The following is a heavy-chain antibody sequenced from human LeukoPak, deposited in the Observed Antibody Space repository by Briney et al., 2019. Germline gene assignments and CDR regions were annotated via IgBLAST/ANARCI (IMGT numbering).Heavy chain of an antibody. Sequence: ASVKVSCKASGYTFTSYDINWVRQAPGQGLEWMGWMNPNSGNTGYAQKFQGRVTMTRNTSISTAYMELSSLRSEDTAVYYCARGPSRTAAAGTPYYYYYYMDVWGKGTTVTVSS. CDR1: GYTFTSYD. CDR3: ARGPSRTAAAGTPYYYYYYMDV. D-gene: IGHD6-13*01. V-gene: IGHV1-8*01. J-gene: IGHJ6*03. CDR2: MNPNSGNT.